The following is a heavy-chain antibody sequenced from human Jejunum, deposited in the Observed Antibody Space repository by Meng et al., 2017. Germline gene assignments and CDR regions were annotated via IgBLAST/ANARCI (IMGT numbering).Heavy chain of an antibody. V-gene: IGHV3-33*01. Sequence: RVESGGGVVQPGKSLRFSCAASGFNFTNYGMHWVRQAPGKGLEWVAVIWHDGSKVFYADSVRGRFTISRDNSHNTVDLQMNSVRVDDTAVYFCLRGRDYWGQGTLVTVSS. CDR1: GFNFTNYG. D-gene: IGHD3-10*01. CDR3: LRGRDY. CDR2: IWHDGSKV. J-gene: IGHJ4*02.